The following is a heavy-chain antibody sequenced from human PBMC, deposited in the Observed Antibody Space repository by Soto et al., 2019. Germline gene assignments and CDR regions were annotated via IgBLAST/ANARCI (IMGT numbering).Heavy chain of an antibody. CDR1: GFTFSSYG. J-gene: IGHJ6*02. CDR2: ISYDGSNK. D-gene: IGHD6-13*01. Sequence: QVQLVESGGGVVQPGRSLRLSCAASGFTFSSYGMHWVRQAPGKGLEWVAVISYDGSNKYYADSVKGRFTISRDNSKNTLYLQMNSLSAEDTAVYYCAKDSRGDGVSSSSGMDVWGQGTTVTVSS. V-gene: IGHV3-30*18. CDR3: AKDSRGDGVSSSSGMDV.